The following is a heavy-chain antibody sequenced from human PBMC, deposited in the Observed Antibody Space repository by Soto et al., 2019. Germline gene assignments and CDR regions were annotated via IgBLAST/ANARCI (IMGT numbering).Heavy chain of an antibody. CDR3: ATMGTPATELYYFDN. CDR1: GGSISSGHYY. D-gene: IGHD1-7*01. Sequence: SETLSLTCTVSGGSISSGHYYWSWIRQPPGKGLEWIGFISYSGNTYYSASLKSRVTISVDTSKNQFSLNLSFVTAADTAVYYCATMGTPATELYYFDNWGQGTLVTVSS. V-gene: IGHV4-30-4*01. J-gene: IGHJ4*02. CDR2: ISYSGNT.